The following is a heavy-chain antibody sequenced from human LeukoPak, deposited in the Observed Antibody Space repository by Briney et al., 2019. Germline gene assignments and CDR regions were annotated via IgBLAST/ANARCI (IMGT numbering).Heavy chain of an antibody. D-gene: IGHD6-6*01. CDR3: ARVMVYSSSYAFDI. J-gene: IGHJ3*02. Sequence: ASVKVSCKASGYTFTSYGISWVRQAPGQGLEWMGWISAYNGNTNYAQKLQGRVTMTTDTSTGTAYMELRSLRSDDTAVYYCARVMVYSSSYAFDIWGQGTMVTVSS. CDR2: ISAYNGNT. CDR1: GYTFTSYG. V-gene: IGHV1-18*01.